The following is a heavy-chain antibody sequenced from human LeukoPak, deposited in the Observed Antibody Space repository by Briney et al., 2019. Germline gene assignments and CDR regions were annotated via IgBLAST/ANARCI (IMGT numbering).Heavy chain of an antibody. CDR1: GFTFSDYY. V-gene: IGHV3-11*01. CDR2: ISSSGSTI. Sequence: GGPLRLSCAASGFTFSDYYMSWIRQAPGKGLEWVSYISSSGSTIYYADSVKGRFTISRDNAKNSLYLQMNSLRAEDTAVYYCARDDYYDSRKSFDIWGQGTMVTVSS. CDR3: ARDDYYDSRKSFDI. D-gene: IGHD3-22*01. J-gene: IGHJ3*02.